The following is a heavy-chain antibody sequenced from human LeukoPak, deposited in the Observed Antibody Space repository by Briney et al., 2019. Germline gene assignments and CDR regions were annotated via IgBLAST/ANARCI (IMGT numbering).Heavy chain of an antibody. Sequence: SQTLSLTCAISGDSVSSNSAAWNWTRQSPSRGLEWLGRTYYRSKWYNDYAVSVKSRITVNPDTSKNQFSLQLNSVTPEDTAVYYCARDHVSIASFGMDVWGQGTTVTVSS. J-gene: IGHJ6*02. D-gene: IGHD6-6*01. V-gene: IGHV6-1*01. CDR1: GDSVSSNSAA. CDR3: ARDHVSIASFGMDV. CDR2: TYYRSKWYN.